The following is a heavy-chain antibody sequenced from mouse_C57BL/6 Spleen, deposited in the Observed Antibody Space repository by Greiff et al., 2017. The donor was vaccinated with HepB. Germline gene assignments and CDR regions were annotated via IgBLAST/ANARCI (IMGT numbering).Heavy chain of an antibody. Sequence: VQLQQSGAELAKPGASVKLSCKASGYTFTSYWMHWVKQRPGQGLEWIGYINPSSGYTKYNQKFKDKATLTADKSSSTAYMQLSSLTYEDSAVYYCARSLLRSPYYFDYWGQGTTLTVSS. CDR2: INPSSGYT. V-gene: IGHV1-7*01. CDR3: ARSLLRSPYYFDY. J-gene: IGHJ2*01. D-gene: IGHD1-1*01. CDR1: GYTFTSYW.